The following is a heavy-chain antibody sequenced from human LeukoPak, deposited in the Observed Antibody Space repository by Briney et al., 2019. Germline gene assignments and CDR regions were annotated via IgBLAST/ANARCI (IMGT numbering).Heavy chain of an antibody. CDR2: IYYSGST. V-gene: IGHV4-59*01. D-gene: IGHD3-10*01. CDR1: GGSISSYY. CDR3: ARDHFGSLDS. Sequence: SETLSLTCTVSGGSISSYYWSWIRQPPGKGLEWIGYIYYSGSTNYNPSLKSRVTISVDTSKNQFSLKLSSVTAADTAVYYCARDHFGSLDSWGQGILVTVSS. J-gene: IGHJ4*02.